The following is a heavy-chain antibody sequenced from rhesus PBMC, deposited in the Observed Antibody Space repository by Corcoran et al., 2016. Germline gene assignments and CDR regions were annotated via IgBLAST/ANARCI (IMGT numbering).Heavy chain of an antibody. Sequence: EVQLVESGGGLVQPGGSLRLSCAASGFTFTNYGIHWVRQAPGKGLEWVEVISFDGSKKYYADYVKDRFTISRDNSNNILYLQMNNLKLEDTAVYYCARDIAADGNWYFDLWGPGTPITISS. J-gene: IGHJ2*01. D-gene: IGHD6-25*01. CDR3: ARDIAADGNWYFDL. V-gene: IGHV3-54*02. CDR2: ISFDGSKK. CDR1: GFTFTNYG.